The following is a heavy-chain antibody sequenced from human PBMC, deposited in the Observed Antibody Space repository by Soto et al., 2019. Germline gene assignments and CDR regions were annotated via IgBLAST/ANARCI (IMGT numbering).Heavy chain of an antibody. CDR2: SSNSGTFA. CDR3: ARVGGDDFGDSGGFDY. CDR1: GFTFSDYY. J-gene: IGHJ4*02. Sequence: QVHLVESGGGLVKPGGSLRLSCAASGFTFSDYYMSWVRQAPGRGLEWISYSSNSGTFARYATSVKGRFSISRDNANNSLYLEMNSLRVEDTAVYYCARVGGDDFGDSGGFDYWGQGTLVTVSS. D-gene: IGHD4-17*01. V-gene: IGHV3-11*06.